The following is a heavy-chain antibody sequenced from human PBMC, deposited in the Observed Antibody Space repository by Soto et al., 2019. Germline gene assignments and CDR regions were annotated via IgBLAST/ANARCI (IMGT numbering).Heavy chain of an antibody. CDR3: ARARFQVLYGKPYFDS. CDR1: GGSITTGGSY. J-gene: IGHJ4*02. V-gene: IGHV4-31*02. D-gene: IGHD2-2*02. Sequence: SETLSLTCTVSGGSITTGGSYWSWIRQHPGKGLEWIGNIYHSGNTYYNPSLKSRLTISVDTSKNHFSLMVDSVTAADTAVYYCARARFQVLYGKPYFDSWGQGTLVNVS. CDR2: IYHSGNT.